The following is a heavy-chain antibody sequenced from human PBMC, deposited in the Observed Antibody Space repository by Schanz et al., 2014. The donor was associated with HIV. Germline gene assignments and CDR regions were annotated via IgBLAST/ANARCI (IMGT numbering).Heavy chain of an antibody. CDR2: LDTNTGGT. CDR3: ARGLKDYYCALDV. Sequence: QVQLVQSGAEVEKPGASAKVSCKASGYSFTAYYIHWVRQAPGQGLEWMGWLDTNTGGTNYARKFQGRVTMTRDTTISTAYMELSGLTSDDTAVYYCARGLKDYYCALDVWGQGTTVIVS. D-gene: IGHD3-16*01. J-gene: IGHJ6*02. CDR1: GYSFTAYY. V-gene: IGHV1-2*02.